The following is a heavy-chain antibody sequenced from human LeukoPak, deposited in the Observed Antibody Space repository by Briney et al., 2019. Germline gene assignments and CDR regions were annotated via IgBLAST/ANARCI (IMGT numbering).Heavy chain of an antibody. CDR2: ISPTGSTT. CDR3: ARGPNSNWSGLDF. CDR1: GFSFSGHW. V-gene: IGHV3-74*01. D-gene: IGHD6-6*01. Sequence: GGSLRLSCTAFGFSFSGHWMHWARQLPGKGLVWVSRISPTGSTTSYADSVKGRFTVSRDNAKNTLYLQVNNQRAEDTAVYYCARGPNSNWSGLDFWGQGTLLTVSS. J-gene: IGHJ4*02.